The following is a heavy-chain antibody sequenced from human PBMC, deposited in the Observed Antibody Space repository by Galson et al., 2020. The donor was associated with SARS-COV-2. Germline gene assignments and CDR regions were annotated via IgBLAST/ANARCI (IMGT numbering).Heavy chain of an antibody. CDR1: ESPRKGEY. J-gene: IGHJ6*02. D-gene: IGHD4-17*01. V-gene: IGHV4-59*01. CDR2: IPYSGST. CDR3: ARDPAPLYGDNYYYGMDV. Sequence: ETSGPLWLSVGFGESPRKGEYWSWSRKPPGKGLEWIGYIPYSGSTSYNPSLRSRVTISVDLSKNQLSLKVTSVTAADTAVYYCARDPAPLYGDNYYYGMDVWGRGTTVTVSS.